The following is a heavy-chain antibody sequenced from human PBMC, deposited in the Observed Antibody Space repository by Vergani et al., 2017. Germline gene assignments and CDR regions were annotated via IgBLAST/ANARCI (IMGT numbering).Heavy chain of an antibody. Sequence: EVQLVESGGGIVKPGGSLRLSCVASGFTFSTYSINWVRQAPGKGLEWVSSISSSSTYIFYADSVKGRFTISRDNAKNSLYLQMNSLGAEDTAVYYCVKDAGSYENFFDSWGQGTLVTVSS. D-gene: IGHD1-26*01. CDR1: GFTFSTYS. J-gene: IGHJ4*02. CDR2: ISSSSTYI. V-gene: IGHV3-21*01. CDR3: VKDAGSYENFFDS.